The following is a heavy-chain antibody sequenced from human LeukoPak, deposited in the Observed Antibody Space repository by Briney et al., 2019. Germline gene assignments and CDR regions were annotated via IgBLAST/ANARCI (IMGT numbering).Heavy chain of an antibody. CDR3: AGRGIAVADYPY. D-gene: IGHD6-19*01. CDR2: IYYSGST. V-gene: IGHV4-59*08. Sequence: SETLSLTCTVSGGSISSYYWSWIRQPPGKGLEWIGYIYYSGSTNYNPSLKSRVTISVDTSENQFSLKLSSVTAADTAVYYCAGRGIAVADYPYWGQGTLVTVSS. J-gene: IGHJ4*02. CDR1: GGSISSYY.